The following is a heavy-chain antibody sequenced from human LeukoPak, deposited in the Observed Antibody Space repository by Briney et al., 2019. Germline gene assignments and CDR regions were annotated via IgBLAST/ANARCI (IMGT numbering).Heavy chain of an antibody. CDR1: GGSISSGDYY. V-gene: IGHV4-30-4*01. D-gene: IGHD5-18*01. J-gene: IGHJ3*02. CDR2: IYYSGST. CDR3: ARADTAMVTIGVFAFDI. Sequence: PSETLSLTCTVSGGSISSGDYYWSWIRQPPGKGLEWIGYIYYSGSTYYNPSLKSRVTISVDTSKNQFSLKLSSVTAADTAVYYCARADTAMVTIGVFAFDIWGQGTMVTVSS.